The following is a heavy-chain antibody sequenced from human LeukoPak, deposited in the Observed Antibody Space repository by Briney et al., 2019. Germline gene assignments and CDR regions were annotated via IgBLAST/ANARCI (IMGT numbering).Heavy chain of an antibody. Sequence: ASVKVSCKASGYTFTGYYMHWVRQAPGQGLEWMGWINPNSGGTNYAQKFQGRVTMTRETSISTAYMELSSLRSEDTAVYYCARDSALVPYSGYDLHYWGQGTLVTVSS. V-gene: IGHV1-2*02. CDR1: GYTFTGYY. J-gene: IGHJ4*02. CDR2: INPNSGGT. D-gene: IGHD5-12*01. CDR3: ARDSALVPYSGYDLHY.